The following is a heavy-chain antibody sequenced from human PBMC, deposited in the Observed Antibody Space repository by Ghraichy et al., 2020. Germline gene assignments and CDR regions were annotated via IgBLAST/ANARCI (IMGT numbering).Heavy chain of an antibody. CDR2: INRSGST. D-gene: IGHD3-10*01. V-gene: IGHV4-34*01. J-gene: IGHJ4*02. CDR3: ARGLWFGELDY. CDR1: GGSFSGYY. Sequence: SETLSLTCAVYGGSFSGYYWSWIRQPPGKGLEWIGEINRSGSTNYNPSLKSRVTISVDTSKNQFSLKLSSVTAAHTAVYYCARGLWFGELDYWGQGTLVTVSS.